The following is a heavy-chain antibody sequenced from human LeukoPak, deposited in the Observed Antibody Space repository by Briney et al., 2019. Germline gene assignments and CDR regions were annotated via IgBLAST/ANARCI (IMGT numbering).Heavy chain of an antibody. V-gene: IGHV3-13*01. CDR1: GFTFSSYD. CDR2: IGTAGDT. J-gene: IGHJ3*02. Sequence: GGSLRLSCAASGFTFSSYDMHWVRQATGKGLEWVSAIGTAGDTYYPGSVKSRFTISRENAKNSLYLQMNSLRAGDTAVYYCARVSFTCSGGSCYSPGAFDIWGQGTMVTVSS. D-gene: IGHD2-15*01. CDR3: ARVSFTCSGGSCYSPGAFDI.